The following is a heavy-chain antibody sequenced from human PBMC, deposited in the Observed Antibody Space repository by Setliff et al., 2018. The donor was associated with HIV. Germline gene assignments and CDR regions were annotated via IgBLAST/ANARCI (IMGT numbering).Heavy chain of an antibody. CDR3: ATSLITVPPDAFDI. Sequence: LSLTCTVAGGSTSSSSYYWGWIRQPPGMGLEWIASIYHNGNTYYNPSLKSRVTMSVDTSKNQFPLKLSSVTAADTAVYYCATSLITVPPDAFDIWGQGTMVTVSS. CDR1: GGSTSSSSYY. V-gene: IGHV4-39*06. CDR2: IYHNGNT. D-gene: IGHD4-4*01. J-gene: IGHJ3*02.